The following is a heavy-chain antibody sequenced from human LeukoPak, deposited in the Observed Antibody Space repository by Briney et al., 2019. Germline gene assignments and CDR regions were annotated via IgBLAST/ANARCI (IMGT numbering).Heavy chain of an antibody. CDR2: IYTSGST. D-gene: IGHD4-17*01. J-gene: IGHJ5*02. CDR1: GGSISSGSYY. CDR3: ARGAYGDCP. V-gene: IGHV4-61*02. Sequence: PSETLSLTSTVPGGSISSGSYYWSWIRQPAGKGLEWIGRIYTSGSTNYNPSLKSRVTISVDTSKNQFSLKLSSVTAADTAVYYCARGAYGDCPWGQGTLVTVSS.